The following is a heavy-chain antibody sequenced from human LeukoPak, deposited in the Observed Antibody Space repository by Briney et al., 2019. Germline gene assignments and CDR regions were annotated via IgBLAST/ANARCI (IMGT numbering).Heavy chain of an antibody. CDR2: INHSGST. D-gene: IGHD1-26*01. V-gene: IGHV4-34*01. CDR1: GGSFSGYY. Sequence: SETLSLTCAVYGGSFSGYYWSWIRQPPGKGLEWIGEINHSGSTNYNPSLKSRVTMSVDTSKNQFSLKLSSVTAADTAVYYCARDWDAVNNCFDPWGQGTPVTVSS. J-gene: IGHJ5*02. CDR3: ARDWDAVNNCFDP.